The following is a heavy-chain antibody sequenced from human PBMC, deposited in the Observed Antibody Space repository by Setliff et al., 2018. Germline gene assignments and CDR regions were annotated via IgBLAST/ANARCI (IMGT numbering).Heavy chain of an antibody. Sequence: PGGSLRLSCTASGFTLTNAWINWVRQAPGKGLEWVAVIWDDGGNKYHADSVKGRFTISRDNSKNTLYLQMNSLRPEDTAVYYCARTCSGSGCYAGLESWGQGTPVTVSS. CDR3: ARTCSGSGCYAGLES. D-gene: IGHD2-15*01. J-gene: IGHJ4*02. CDR1: GFTLTNAW. CDR2: IWDDGGNK. V-gene: IGHV3-33*08.